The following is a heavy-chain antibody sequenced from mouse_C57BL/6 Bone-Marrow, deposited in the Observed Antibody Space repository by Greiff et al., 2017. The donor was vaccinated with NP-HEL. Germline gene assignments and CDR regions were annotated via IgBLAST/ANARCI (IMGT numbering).Heavy chain of an antibody. CDR3: ARGPYFYGSLYYFDY. CDR1: GYAFSSYW. V-gene: IGHV1-80*01. CDR2: IYPGDGDT. D-gene: IGHD1-1*01. Sequence: QVQLQQSGAELVKPGASVKISCKASGYAFSSYWMNWVKQRPGKGLEWIGQIYPGDGDTNYNGKFKGKATLTADKSSSTAYMQLSSLTSEDSAVYYCARGPYFYGSLYYFDYWGQGTTLTVSS. J-gene: IGHJ2*01.